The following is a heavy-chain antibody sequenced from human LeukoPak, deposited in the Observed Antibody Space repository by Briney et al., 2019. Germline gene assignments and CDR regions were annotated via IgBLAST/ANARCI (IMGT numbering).Heavy chain of an antibody. CDR3: ARDEPAPNYDILTGYYRNYYYGMDV. V-gene: IGHV1-69*13. J-gene: IGHJ6*04. Sequence: ASVKVSCKASGGTFSSYAISWVRRAPGQGLEWMGGIIPISGTANYAQKFQGRVTITADESTSTAYMELSSLRSEDTAVYYCARDEPAPNYDILTGYYRNYYYGMDVWGKGTTVTVSS. D-gene: IGHD3-9*01. CDR2: IIPISGTA. CDR1: GGTFSSYA.